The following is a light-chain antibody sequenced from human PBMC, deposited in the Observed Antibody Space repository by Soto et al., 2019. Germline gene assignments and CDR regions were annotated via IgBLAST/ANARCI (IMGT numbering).Light chain of an antibody. CDR3: QSYDSSLRDVV. CDR2: GNS. V-gene: IGLV1-40*01. CDR1: SSNIGAGYD. J-gene: IGLJ2*01. Sequence: QSVLTQPPSVSGAPGQRVTISCTGSSSNIGAGYDVHWYQQLPGTAPKLLIYGNSNRPSGVPDRFSGSKSDTSASLAITGLQAEDEADYYCQSYDSSLRDVVFGGGTKLTVL.